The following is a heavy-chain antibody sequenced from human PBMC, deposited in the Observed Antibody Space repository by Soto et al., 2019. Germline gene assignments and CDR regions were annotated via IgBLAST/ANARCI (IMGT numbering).Heavy chain of an antibody. D-gene: IGHD5-12*01. CDR2: IIPIFGTA. CDR1: GGTFSSYA. J-gene: IGHJ6*02. Sequence: QVQLVQSGAEVKKPGSSVKVSCKASGGTFSSYAISWVRQAPGQGLEWMGGIIPIFGTANYAQKFQGRVTITADESTSTAYMELSSLRSEDTAVYYCARPKRGSGYDKGRWNYYYYGMDVWGQGTTVTVSS. CDR3: ARPKRGSGYDKGRWNYYYYGMDV. V-gene: IGHV1-69*12.